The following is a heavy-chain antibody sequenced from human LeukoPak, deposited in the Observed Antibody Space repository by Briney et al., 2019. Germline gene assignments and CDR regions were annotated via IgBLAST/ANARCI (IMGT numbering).Heavy chain of an antibody. CDR3: ARDRTYSASGNYGQNYFDY. CDR1: GFALNSYG. CDR2: TRHDRNDK. Sequence: PGGSLRLSCAASGFALNSYGMHWVRQTPDKGLERVAFTRHDRNDKYAADSVKGRFTISRDNSKNTLYLEMNSLRPDDTGLYFCARDRTYSASGNYGQNYFDYWGLGTLVTVSS. J-gene: IGHJ4*02. D-gene: IGHD3-10*01. V-gene: IGHV3-30*02.